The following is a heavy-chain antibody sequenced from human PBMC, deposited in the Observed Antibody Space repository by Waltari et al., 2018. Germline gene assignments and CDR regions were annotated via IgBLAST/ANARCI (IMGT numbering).Heavy chain of an antibody. Sequence: WGWIRQPPGQGLEWIGTMSYSGATYISPSLKSRVTISRDTSRDQMSLKLDSVTAADTAVYYCVTYIGASLGTASFDVWGQGTMVTVSS. D-gene: IGHD5-12*01. J-gene: IGHJ3*01. CDR3: VTYIGASLGTASFDV. V-gene: IGHV4-39*01. CDR2: MSYSGAT.